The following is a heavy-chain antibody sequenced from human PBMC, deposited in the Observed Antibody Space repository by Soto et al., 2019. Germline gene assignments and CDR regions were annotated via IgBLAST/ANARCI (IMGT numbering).Heavy chain of an antibody. Sequence: SETLSLTCTASGDSISSPHYYWTWIRQPPGKGLEWVGYIYYTGNNFYNPALKSRVAMSVDPSTNQFSLKLASVTDADTAVYFCAREPKQNYDSSPWNGGFDSWGPGTLVTVSS. CDR3: AREPKQNYDSSPWNGGFDS. D-gene: IGHD3-22*01. J-gene: IGHJ4*02. V-gene: IGHV4-30-4*01. CDR1: GDSISSPHYY. CDR2: IYYTGNN.